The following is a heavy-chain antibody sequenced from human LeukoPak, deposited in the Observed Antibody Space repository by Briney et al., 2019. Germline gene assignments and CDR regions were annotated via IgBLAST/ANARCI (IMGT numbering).Heavy chain of an antibody. CDR2: IYYSGST. Sequence: SETLSLTCTVSGGSISSSSYYWGWIRQPPGKGLEWIGSIYYSGSTYYSPSLKSRVTISVDTSKNQFSLKLSSVTAADTAVYYCARQRSRVVIIREAPFDYWGQGTLVTVSS. J-gene: IGHJ4*02. CDR3: ARQRSRVVIIREAPFDY. V-gene: IGHV4-39*01. D-gene: IGHD3-3*01. CDR1: GGSISSSSYY.